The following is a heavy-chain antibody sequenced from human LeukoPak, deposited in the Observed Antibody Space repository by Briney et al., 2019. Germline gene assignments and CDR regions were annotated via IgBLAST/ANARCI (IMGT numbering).Heavy chain of an antibody. Sequence: PSETLSLTCTVSGGSISSGGYSWSWIRQHPGKGLEWIGYIYYSGSTYYNPSLKSRVTISVDTSKNQFSLKLSSVTAADTAVYYCASGTPWFDPWGQGTLVTVSS. J-gene: IGHJ5*02. CDR2: IYYSGST. D-gene: IGHD1-26*01. CDR3: ASGTPWFDP. CDR1: GGSISSGGYS. V-gene: IGHV4-31*03.